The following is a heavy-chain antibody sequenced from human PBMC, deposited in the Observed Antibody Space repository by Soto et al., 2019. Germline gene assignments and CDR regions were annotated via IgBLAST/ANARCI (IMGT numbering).Heavy chain of an antibody. CDR2: INPSGGST. V-gene: IGHV1-46*01. CDR1: GYTFTSYY. D-gene: IGHD2-2*02. Sequence: ASVKVSCKASGYTFTSYYMHWVRQAPGQGLEWMGIINPSGGSTSYAQKFQGRVTMTRDTSTSTVYMELSSLRSEDTAVYYCARFPLAGGTDPILPYYGMDVWGQGNTVTVSS. J-gene: IGHJ6*02. CDR3: ARFPLAGGTDPILPYYGMDV.